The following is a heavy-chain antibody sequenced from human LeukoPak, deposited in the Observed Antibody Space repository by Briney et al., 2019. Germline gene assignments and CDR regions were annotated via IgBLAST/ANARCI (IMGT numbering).Heavy chain of an antibody. V-gene: IGHV4-59*01. CDR2: IYYSGST. CDR3: ARDVYSSSWYDY. CDR1: GGSISSYY. J-gene: IGHJ4*02. D-gene: IGHD6-13*01. Sequence: SETLSLTCTVSGGSISSYYWSWIRQPPGKGLEWIGYIYYSGSTNYNPSLKSRGTISVDTSKNQFSLKLSSVTAADTAVYYCARDVYSSSWYDYWGQGTLVTVSS.